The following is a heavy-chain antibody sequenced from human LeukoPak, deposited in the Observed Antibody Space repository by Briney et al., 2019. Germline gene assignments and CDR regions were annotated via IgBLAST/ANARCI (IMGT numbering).Heavy chain of an antibody. CDR3: ARLYYGSGSPYYFDY. CDR1: GYSFTSYW. Sequence: GESLKISCKGSGYSFTSYWIGWVRQMPGKGLEWMGIIYPGGSDTRYSPSFQGQVTISADKSISTAYLQWSSLKASDTAMYYCARLYYGSGSPYYFDYWGQGALVTVSS. J-gene: IGHJ4*02. D-gene: IGHD3-10*01. CDR2: IYPGGSDT. V-gene: IGHV5-51*01.